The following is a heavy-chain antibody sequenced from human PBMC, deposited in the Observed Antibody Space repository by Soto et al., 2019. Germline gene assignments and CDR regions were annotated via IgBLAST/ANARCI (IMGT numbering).Heavy chain of an antibody. Sequence: EVQLVESGGGLVQPGGSLRLSCAASGFTFSTCSMNWVRQAPGKGLEWVSYISSGSSTIYYADSVKGRFTISRDNAKNSLYLQMNSLRDEDTAVYYCARGLSDPFDYWGQGTLVTVSS. CDR2: ISSGSSTI. D-gene: IGHD3-3*02. V-gene: IGHV3-48*02. CDR3: ARGLSDPFDY. CDR1: GFTFSTCS. J-gene: IGHJ4*02.